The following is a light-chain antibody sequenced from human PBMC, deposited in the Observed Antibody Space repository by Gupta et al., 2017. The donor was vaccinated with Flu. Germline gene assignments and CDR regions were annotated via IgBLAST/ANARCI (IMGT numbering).Light chain of an antibody. CDR3: QTWGASTWV. J-gene: IGLJ3*02. CDR1: SGHSSYA. V-gene: IGLV4-69*01. CDR2: INSDGSH. Sequence: QPVVTQSPSATASLGASVKFTCTLSSGHSSYAIAWHQQQPEKGPRYLMKINSDGSHTKGDGIPDRFSGSSSGAERYLTISILQSEDEADYYCQTWGASTWVFGGGTKLTVL.